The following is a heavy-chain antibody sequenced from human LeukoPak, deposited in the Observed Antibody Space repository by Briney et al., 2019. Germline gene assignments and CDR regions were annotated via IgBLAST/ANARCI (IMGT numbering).Heavy chain of an antibody. J-gene: IGHJ3*01. D-gene: IGHD5-24*01. CDR1: GFTFSRYI. CDR2: ISSSSGYI. V-gene: IGHV3-21*06. CDR3: AREMATNDAFDV. Sequence: GGSLRLSCAASGFTFSRYIMNWVRQAPGKGLKWVSSISSSSGYIYYADSLKGRFTISRDNAKNSLYLQMNSLRAEDTAVYYCAREMATNDAFDVWGQGTMVTVSS.